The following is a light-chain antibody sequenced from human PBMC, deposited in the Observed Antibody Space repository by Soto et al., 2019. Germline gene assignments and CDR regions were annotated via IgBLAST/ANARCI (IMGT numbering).Light chain of an antibody. CDR2: LNSDGSH. CDR1: SGHSSYA. CDR3: QTWGTGMV. J-gene: IGLJ2*01. Sequence: QPVLTQSPSASASLGPSVKLTCTLSSGHSSYAITWHQQQPEKGPRDLMKLNSDGSHSKGDGIPDRFSGSSSGAERYLTIASLQSEDEADYYCQTWGTGMVFGGGTKVTVL. V-gene: IGLV4-69*01.